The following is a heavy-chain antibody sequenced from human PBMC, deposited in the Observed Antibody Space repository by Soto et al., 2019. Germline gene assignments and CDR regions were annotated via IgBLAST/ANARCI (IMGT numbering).Heavy chain of an antibody. D-gene: IGHD1-1*01. Sequence: EVQLLESGGGLVQPGGSLRLSCAASGFTFSSYAMSWVRQAPGEGPEWVSAISGSGGSTYYADSVKGRFTITRHNSKNTTYLQMNSMRYEYTAVYYCPGDRNMAIDIWGQGTTVTVSS. CDR1: GFTFSSYA. CDR3: PGDRNMAIDI. CDR2: ISGSGGST. V-gene: IGHV3-23*01. J-gene: IGHJ3*02.